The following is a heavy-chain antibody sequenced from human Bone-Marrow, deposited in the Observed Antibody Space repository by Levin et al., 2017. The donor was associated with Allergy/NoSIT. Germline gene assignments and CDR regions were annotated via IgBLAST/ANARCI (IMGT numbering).Heavy chain of an antibody. CDR1: GFTFSSYS. CDR2: ISSSSSYI. Sequence: GGSLRLSCAASGFTFSSYSMNWVRQAPGKGLEWVSSISSSSSYIYYADSVKGRFTISRDNAKNSLYLQMNSLRAEDTAVYYCASGLNDSAGSWGQGTLVTVSS. J-gene: IGHJ4*02. CDR3: ASGLNDSAGS. V-gene: IGHV3-21*01. D-gene: IGHD1-26*01.